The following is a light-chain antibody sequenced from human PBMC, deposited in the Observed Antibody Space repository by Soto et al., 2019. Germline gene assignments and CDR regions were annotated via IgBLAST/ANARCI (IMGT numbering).Light chain of an antibody. CDR3: QLYQNSPRT. J-gene: IGKJ1*01. V-gene: IGKV3-20*01. CDR2: DTS. CDR1: QSVGGSS. Sequence: ETVLTQSPGTLSLSPGERATVSCRASQSVGGSSLAWYQQRPGQAPRLLIYDTSKRATGIPDRFSGSGSGTDFTLTISRLEPEDVAVYYCQLYQNSPRTFGQGTKVEIK.